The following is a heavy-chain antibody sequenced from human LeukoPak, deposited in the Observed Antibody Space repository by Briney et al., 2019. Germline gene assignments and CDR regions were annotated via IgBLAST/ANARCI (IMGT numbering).Heavy chain of an antibody. CDR2: IKQDGSEK. Sequence: GGSLRLSCAASGFTFSSYWMSWVRQAPGKGLEWVANIKQDGSEKYYVDSVKGRFTISRDNAKNSLYLQMNSLRAEDTAVYYCARGASGWYWGLDYWGQRTLVTVSS. V-gene: IGHV3-7*01. J-gene: IGHJ4*02. CDR1: GFTFSSYW. D-gene: IGHD6-19*01. CDR3: ARGASGWYWGLDY.